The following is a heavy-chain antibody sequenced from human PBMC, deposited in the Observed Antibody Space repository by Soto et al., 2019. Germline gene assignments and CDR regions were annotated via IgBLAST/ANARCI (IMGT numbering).Heavy chain of an antibody. CDR2: ISSSSSYI. CDR1: GFTFSSYS. Sequence: GGSLRLSCAASGFTFSSYSMNWVRQAPGKGLEWVSSISSSSSYIYYADSVKGRFTISRDNAKNSLYLQMNSLRAEDTAVYYCYFYGSVSYPRTLDYYYGMYVCGQGTSVTVSS. CDR3: YFYGSVSYPRTLDYYYGMYV. J-gene: IGHJ6*02. V-gene: IGHV3-21*01. D-gene: IGHD3-10*01.